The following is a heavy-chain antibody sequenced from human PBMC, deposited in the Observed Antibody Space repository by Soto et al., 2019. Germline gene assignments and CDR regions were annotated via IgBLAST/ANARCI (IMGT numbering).Heavy chain of an antibody. CDR3: ASSPPAMVAPNI. CDR1: GGSISSYY. CDR2: IYYSGST. J-gene: IGHJ4*02. Sequence: SETLSLTCTVSGGSISSYYWSWIRQPPGKGLEWIGYIYYSGSTNYNPSLKSRVTISVDTSKNQFSLKLTSVTAADTAMYFCASSPPAMVAPNIWGQGTLVTVSS. D-gene: IGHD5-18*01. V-gene: IGHV4-59*01.